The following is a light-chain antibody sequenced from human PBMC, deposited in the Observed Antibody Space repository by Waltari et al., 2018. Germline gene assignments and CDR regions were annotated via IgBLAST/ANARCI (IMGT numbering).Light chain of an antibody. V-gene: IGLV1-47*01. CDR3: ASWDASHYV. Sequence: QSVLTQPPSASETPGQRVTLPCSGSHSNLGSNYLYWSQQLPGSAPTLLIYRNNLRPSGVPDRFSASKYGTLASLVISGLRSEDEGVYYCASWDASHYVFGGGTTVTVL. CDR2: RNN. CDR1: HSNLGSNY. J-gene: IGLJ1*01.